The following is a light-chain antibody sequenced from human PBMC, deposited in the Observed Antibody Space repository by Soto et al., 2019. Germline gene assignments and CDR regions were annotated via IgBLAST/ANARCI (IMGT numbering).Light chain of an antibody. Sequence: EILLTQSPATLSLSPGERSTLSCRASQSARSYLAWYQQKPGQAPRLLIYDVSTRATGIPARFSGSGSGTDFSLTISSLEPEDFAVYYCQQRSSWPLTFGGGTKVDIK. V-gene: IGKV3-11*01. J-gene: IGKJ4*01. CDR2: DVS. CDR1: QSARSY. CDR3: QQRSSWPLT.